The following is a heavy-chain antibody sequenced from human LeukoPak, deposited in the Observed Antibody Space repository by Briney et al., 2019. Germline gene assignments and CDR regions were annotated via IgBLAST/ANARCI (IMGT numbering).Heavy chain of an antibody. D-gene: IGHD3-22*01. CDR3: ARIFTDSGSYYSEY. V-gene: IGHV4-59*01. CDR2: IYSSGST. Sequence: SETLSLTCTVSGGSISSSYWSWIRQPPGKGLEWIGYIYSSGSTNYNPSLKSQVTISVDTSKNQFSLKLSSVTAADTAVYYCARIFTDSGSYYSEYWGQGTLVTVSS. CDR1: GGSISSSY. J-gene: IGHJ4*02.